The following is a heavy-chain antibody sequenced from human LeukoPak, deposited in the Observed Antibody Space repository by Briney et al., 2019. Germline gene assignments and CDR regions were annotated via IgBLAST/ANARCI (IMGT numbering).Heavy chain of an antibody. J-gene: IGHJ4*02. CDR1: GFTFSSYS. CDR2: ISSSSSTI. V-gene: IGHV3-48*01. D-gene: IGHD1-26*01. CDR3: ARVPGGSYFY. Sequence: GSLRLSCAASGFTFSSYSMNWVRQAPGKGLEWVSYISSSSSTIYYADSVKGRFTISRDNAKNSLYPQMNSLRAEDTAVYYCARVPGGSYFYWGQGTLVTVSS.